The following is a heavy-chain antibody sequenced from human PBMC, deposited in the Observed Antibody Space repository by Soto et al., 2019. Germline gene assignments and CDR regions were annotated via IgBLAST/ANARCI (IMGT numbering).Heavy chain of an antibody. CDR1: GGSISSYY. J-gene: IGHJ6*02. D-gene: IGHD6-19*01. Sequence: SETLSLTCTVSGGSISSYYWIWIRQPPGKGLEWIGYIYYSGSTNYNPSLKSRVTISVDTSKNQFSLKLSSVTAADTAMYYCARPREAGKYYYGVDVWGQGTTVTVSS. V-gene: IGHV4-59*01. CDR3: ARPREAGKYYYGVDV. CDR2: IYYSGST.